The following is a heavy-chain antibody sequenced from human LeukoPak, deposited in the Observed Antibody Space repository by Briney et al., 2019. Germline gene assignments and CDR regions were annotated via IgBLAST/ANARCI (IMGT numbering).Heavy chain of an antibody. D-gene: IGHD3-3*01. Sequence: PGGSLRLSCAASGFTFSSYAMSWVRQAAGKGLEWDSGISVSGGSTNSADSVKGRFTISRDNSKNTLYLQMNSLRAEDSAVYYCAKAASVRERLGFWSFDYWGQGTLVTVSS. J-gene: IGHJ4*02. V-gene: IGHV3-23*01. CDR2: ISVSGGST. CDR1: GFTFSSYA. CDR3: AKAASVRERLGFWSFDY.